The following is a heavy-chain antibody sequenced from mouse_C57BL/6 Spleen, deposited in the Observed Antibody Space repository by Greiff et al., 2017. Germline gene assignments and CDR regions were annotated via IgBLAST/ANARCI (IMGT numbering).Heavy chain of an antibody. Sequence: VQLQQSGPELVKPGASVKISCKASGYSFTDYNMNWVKQSNGKSLEWIGVINPNYGTTSYNQKFKGKDTLTVDQSSSTAYMQLNSLTSEDSAVYYCARSRGYGSSYLAMDYWGQGTSVTVSS. J-gene: IGHJ4*01. CDR2: INPNYGTT. CDR1: GYSFTDYN. V-gene: IGHV1-39*01. CDR3: ARSRGYGSSYLAMDY. D-gene: IGHD1-1*01.